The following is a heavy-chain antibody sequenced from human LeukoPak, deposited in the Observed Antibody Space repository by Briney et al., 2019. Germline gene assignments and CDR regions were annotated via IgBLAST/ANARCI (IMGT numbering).Heavy chain of an antibody. Sequence: GASVKVSCKASGYTFTSYGISWVRQAPGQGLEWMGWISAYNGNTNYAQKLQGRVTMTRDTSISTAYMELSRLRSDDTAVYYCARFPRITMVRGVRGNWFDPWGQGTLVTVSS. J-gene: IGHJ5*02. CDR3: ARFPRITMVRGVRGNWFDP. CDR2: ISAYNGNT. V-gene: IGHV1-18*01. D-gene: IGHD3-10*01. CDR1: GYTFTSYG.